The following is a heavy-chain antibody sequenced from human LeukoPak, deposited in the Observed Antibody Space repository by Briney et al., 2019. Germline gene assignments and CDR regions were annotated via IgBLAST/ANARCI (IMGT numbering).Heavy chain of an antibody. Sequence: GGSPRLSCAASGFTFSSYGMHWVRQAPGKGLEWVAVIWYDGSNKYYADSVKGRFTISRDNSKNTLYLQMNSLRAEDTAVYYCARDRYSSGWSNDFDYWGQGTLVTVSS. CDR3: ARDRYSSGWSNDFDY. J-gene: IGHJ4*02. CDR2: IWYDGSNK. D-gene: IGHD6-19*01. CDR1: GFTFSSYG. V-gene: IGHV3-33*01.